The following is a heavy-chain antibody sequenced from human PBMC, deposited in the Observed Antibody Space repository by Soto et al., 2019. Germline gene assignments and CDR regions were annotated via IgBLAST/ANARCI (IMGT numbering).Heavy chain of an antibody. J-gene: IGHJ3*02. D-gene: IGHD2-15*01. CDR2: ISGSGGST. CDR1: GFTFSSYA. CDR3: AKNPLGYCSGGSCHGI. Sequence: GGSLRLSCAASGFTFSSYAMSWVRQAPGKGLEWVSAISGSGGSTYYADSVKGRFTISRDNSKNTLYLQMNSLRAEDTAVYYCAKNPLGYCSGGSCHGIWGQGTMVTVSS. V-gene: IGHV3-23*01.